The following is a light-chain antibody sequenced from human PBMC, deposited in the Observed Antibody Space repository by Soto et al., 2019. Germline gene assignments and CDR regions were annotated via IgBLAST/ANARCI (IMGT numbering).Light chain of an antibody. CDR3: QQYGNSPWT. J-gene: IGKJ1*01. CDR2: GAF. CDR1: QSVSSSY. V-gene: IGKV3-20*01. Sequence: EIVLTQSPGTLPLSPGERATLSCRASQSVSSSYLAWYQQKAGQAPRLLIYGAFTRATGIPARFSGSGSGTGFTLTISRLEPEDFAVYHCQQYGNSPWTFGQGTKVDIK.